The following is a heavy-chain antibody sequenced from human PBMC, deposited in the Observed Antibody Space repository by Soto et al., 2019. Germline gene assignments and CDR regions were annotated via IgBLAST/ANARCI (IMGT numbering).Heavy chain of an antibody. D-gene: IGHD4-17*01. CDR1: GYTFTGYY. CDR2: INPKSGGT. J-gene: IGHJ4*02. CDR3: ATQRDYGDYGAFDY. Sequence: QVQLVQSGAEVKKPGASVKVSCKASGYTFTGYYMHWVRQAPGQGLEWMGWINPKSGGTNYAEKFQGWVTMTRDTSISTAYMELSRLTSDDTAMYYCATQRDYGDYGAFDYWGQGTLVTVSS. V-gene: IGHV1-2*04.